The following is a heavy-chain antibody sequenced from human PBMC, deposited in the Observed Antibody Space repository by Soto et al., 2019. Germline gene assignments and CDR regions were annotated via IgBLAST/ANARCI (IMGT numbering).Heavy chain of an antibody. J-gene: IGHJ4*02. CDR2: IYHSGST. D-gene: IGHD4-17*01. CDR1: GGSISSSNW. Sequence: PSETLSLTCAVSGGSISSSNWWSWVRQPPGKGLEWIGEIYHSGSTNYNPSLKSRVTISVDKSKNQFSLKLSSVTAADTAVYYCASTPPDYGGNYYFDYWGQGTLVTVSS. V-gene: IGHV4-4*02. CDR3: ASTPPDYGGNYYFDY.